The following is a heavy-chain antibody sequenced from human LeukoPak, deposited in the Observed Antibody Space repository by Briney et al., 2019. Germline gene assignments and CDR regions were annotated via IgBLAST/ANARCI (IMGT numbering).Heavy chain of an antibody. J-gene: IGHJ6*02. CDR2: IYYSGST. CDR3: ARGPIDFWDYGMDV. CDR1: GGSISSSSYY. D-gene: IGHD3-3*01. V-gene: IGHV4-61*05. Sequence: SETLSLTCTVSGGSISSSSYYWGWIRQTPGKGLGWIGYIYYSGSTKYNPSLKSRVTTSVDTSKNQFSLKLSSVTAADTAVYYCARGPIDFWDYGMDVWGQGTTVTVSS.